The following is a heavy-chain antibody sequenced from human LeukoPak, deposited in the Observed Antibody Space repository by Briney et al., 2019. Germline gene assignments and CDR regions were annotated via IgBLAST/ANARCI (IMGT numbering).Heavy chain of an antibody. CDR1: GFTFSSYG. Sequence: GRSLRLSCAASGFTFSSYGMHWVRQAPGKGLXXXXXXXXDGSNKYYADSVKGRFTISRDNSKNTLYLQMNSLRAEDTAVYYCAKDTAYYDFWSGYYLYWGQGTLVTVSS. J-gene: IGHJ4*02. D-gene: IGHD3-3*01. V-gene: IGHV3-30*18. CDR2: XXXDGSNK. CDR3: AKDTAYYDFWSGYYLY.